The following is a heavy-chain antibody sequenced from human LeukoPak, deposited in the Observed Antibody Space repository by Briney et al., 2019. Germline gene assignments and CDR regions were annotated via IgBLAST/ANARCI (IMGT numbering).Heavy chain of an antibody. D-gene: IGHD3-10*01. V-gene: IGHV3-15*01. CDR3: TTLGSDDY. CDR2: IRSKADGGTT. J-gene: IGHJ4*02. Sequence: PGGSLRLSCAASGFTFDNAWLSWVRQAPGKGLEWLGRIRSKADGGTTDYATPVKGRFTFSRDDSKSTLYRQMNSLKTEDTAVYYCTTLGSDDYWGQGTLVTVSS. CDR1: GFTFDNAW.